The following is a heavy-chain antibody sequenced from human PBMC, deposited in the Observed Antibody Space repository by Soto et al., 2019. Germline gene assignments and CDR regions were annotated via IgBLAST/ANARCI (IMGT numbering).Heavy chain of an antibody. V-gene: IGHV4-31*03. Sequence: SETLSLTCTFSCGSIISGGYYWSWIRQHPGKGLEWIGYIYYSGSTYYNPSLKSRVTISVDTSKNQFSLKLSSVTAADTAVYYCARTSDRVTTLVYWGQGTLVTVSS. CDR3: ARTSDRVTTLVY. CDR2: IYYSGST. D-gene: IGHD4-17*01. J-gene: IGHJ4*02. CDR1: CGSIISGGYY.